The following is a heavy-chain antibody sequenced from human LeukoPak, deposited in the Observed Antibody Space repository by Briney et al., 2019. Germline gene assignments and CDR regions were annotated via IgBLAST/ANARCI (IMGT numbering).Heavy chain of an antibody. D-gene: IGHD1-14*01. V-gene: IGHV3-21*01. CDR3: ARDPLGNPDAFDI. J-gene: IGHJ3*02. CDR2: ISSSSSYI. Sequence: GGSLRLSCAASGFTFSSYSMNWVRRAPGKGLEWVSSISSSSSYIYYADSVKGRFTISRDNAKNSLYLQMNGLRAEDTAVYYCARDPLGNPDAFDIWGQGTMVTVSS. CDR1: GFTFSSYS.